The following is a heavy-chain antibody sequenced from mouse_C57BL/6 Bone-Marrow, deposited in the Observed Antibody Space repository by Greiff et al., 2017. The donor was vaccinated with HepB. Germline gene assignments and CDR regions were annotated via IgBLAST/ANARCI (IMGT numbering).Heavy chain of an antibody. V-gene: IGHV1-9*01. D-gene: IGHD1-1*01. Sequence: VKVVESGAELMKPGASVKLSCKATGYTFTGYWIEWVKQRPGHGLEWIGEILPGSGSTNYNEKFKGKATFTADTSSNTAYMQLSSLTTEDSAIYYCARWRLYYGSHYAMDYWGQGTSVTVSS. CDR1: GYTFTGYW. J-gene: IGHJ4*01. CDR2: ILPGSGST. CDR3: ARWRLYYGSHYAMDY.